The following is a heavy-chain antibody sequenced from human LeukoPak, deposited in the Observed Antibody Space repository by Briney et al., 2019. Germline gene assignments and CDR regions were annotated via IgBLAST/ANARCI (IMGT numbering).Heavy chain of an antibody. CDR1: GFTVSSNY. V-gene: IGHV3-53*01. Sequence: PGGSLRLSRAASGFTVSSNYMSWVRQAPGKGLEWVSVIYSGGSTYYADSVKGRFTISRDNSKNTLYLQMNSLRAEDTAVYYCARRCDGDCYEYDYWGQGTLVTVSS. D-gene: IGHD2-21*02. CDR2: IYSGGST. CDR3: ARRCDGDCYEYDY. J-gene: IGHJ4*02.